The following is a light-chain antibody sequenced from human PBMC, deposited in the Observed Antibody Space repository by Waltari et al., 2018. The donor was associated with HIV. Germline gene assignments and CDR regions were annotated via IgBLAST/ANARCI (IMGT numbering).Light chain of an antibody. CDR1: QSISSY. CDR2: AAS. J-gene: IGKJ1*01. V-gene: IGKV1-39*01. CDR3: QQSYSTLWT. Sequence: DIQMTQSPSSLSASVGDRVTITCRASQSISSYLNWYQQNPGKAPKLLFYAASILQSGVPSRFSGSGSGTDFTRTISRRQPEDSETFYCQQSYSTLWTFGQGPKVEI.